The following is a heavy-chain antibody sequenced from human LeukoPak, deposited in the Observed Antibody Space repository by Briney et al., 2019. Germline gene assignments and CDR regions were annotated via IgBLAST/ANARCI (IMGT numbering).Heavy chain of an antibody. CDR3: ARGTGGVIAPFNY. D-gene: IGHD3-16*02. CDR1: GSSISSYY. CDR2: IYYSGST. Sequence: SETQSLTCTVSGSSISSYYWSWIRQPPGKGLEWIGYIYYSGSTNYNPSLKSRVTISVDTSKNQFSLELSSVTAADTAVYYCARGTGGVIAPFNYWGQGTLVTVSS. V-gene: IGHV4-59*01. J-gene: IGHJ4*02.